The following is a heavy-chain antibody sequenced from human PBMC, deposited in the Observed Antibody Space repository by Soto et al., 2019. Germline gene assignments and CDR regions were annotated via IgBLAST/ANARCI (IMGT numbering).Heavy chain of an antibody. D-gene: IGHD3-10*01. CDR1: GGTFSSYA. CDR2: IIPIFGTA. J-gene: IGHJ4*02. Sequence: GASVKVSCKASGGTFSSYAIRWVRQAPGQGLEWMGGIIPIFGTANYAQKFQGRVTITADKSTSTAYMELSSLRSEDTAVYYCARFSTPRGALDFDYWGQGTLVTVSS. V-gene: IGHV1-69*06. CDR3: ARFSTPRGALDFDY.